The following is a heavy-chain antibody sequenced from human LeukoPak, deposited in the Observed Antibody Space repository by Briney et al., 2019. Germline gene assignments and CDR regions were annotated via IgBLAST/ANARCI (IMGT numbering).Heavy chain of an antibody. J-gene: IGHJ4*02. CDR1: GFTFSSYS. CDR3: ARDLLGGYYGSGSYYDY. V-gene: IGHV3-48*04. D-gene: IGHD3-10*01. CDR2: ISSSSSTI. Sequence: GGSLRLSCAASGFTFSSYSMSWVRQAPGKGLEWVSYISSSSSTIYYADSVKGRFTISRDNAKNSLYLQMNSLRAEDTAVYYCARDLLGGYYGSGSYYDYWGQGTLVTVSS.